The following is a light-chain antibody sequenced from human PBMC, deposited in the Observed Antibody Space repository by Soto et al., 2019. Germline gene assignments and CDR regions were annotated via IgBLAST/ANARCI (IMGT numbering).Light chain of an antibody. Sequence: EIVMTQSPATLSVSPGERATLSCRASQSVSSSFLARYQQKPGQAPRLLIYGAPSRATGIPDRFSGSGSGTDFSLTISRLEPEDFAVYYCQQYGNSPEPFGQGTKAAIK. CDR2: GAP. CDR1: QSVSSSF. CDR3: QQYGNSPEP. V-gene: IGKV3-20*01. J-gene: IGKJ1*01.